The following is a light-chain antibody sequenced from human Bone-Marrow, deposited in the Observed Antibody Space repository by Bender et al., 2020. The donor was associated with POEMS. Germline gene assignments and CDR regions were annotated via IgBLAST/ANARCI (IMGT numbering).Light chain of an antibody. V-gene: IGLV2-8*01. Sequence: QSALTQPPSASGSPGQSVTISCTGTSSDVGAYDSVSWYQQRPGTAPKLIIYGVDKRPSGVPDRFSGSQSGNTASLTISWLQADDEADYYCCSYTTSNTWVFGGGTKVTVL. CDR2: GVD. CDR3: CSYTTSNTWV. J-gene: IGLJ3*02. CDR1: SSDVGAYDS.